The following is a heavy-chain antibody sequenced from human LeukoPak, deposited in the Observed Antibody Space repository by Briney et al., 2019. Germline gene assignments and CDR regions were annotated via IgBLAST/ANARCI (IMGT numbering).Heavy chain of an antibody. V-gene: IGHV3-30*04. D-gene: IGHD2-21*01. Sequence: GGSLRLSCAASGFTFSSYAMHWVRQAPGKGLEWVAVISYDGSNKYYADSVKGRFTISRDNSKNTLYLQMNSLRAEDTAVYYCAREGGDDWGQGTLVTVSS. CDR2: ISYDGSNK. CDR3: AREGGDD. CDR1: GFTFSSYA. J-gene: IGHJ4*02.